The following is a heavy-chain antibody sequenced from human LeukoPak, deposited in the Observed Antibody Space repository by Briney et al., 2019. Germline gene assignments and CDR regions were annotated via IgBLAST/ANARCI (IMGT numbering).Heavy chain of an antibody. D-gene: IGHD4-17*01. V-gene: IGHV1-69*02. CDR3: ASQYYGDYLSRSAFDI. CDR1: GGTFSSYT. Sequence: GSSVKVSCKASGGTFSSYTISWVRQAPGQGLEWMGRIIPILGIANYAQKFQGRVTITADKSTSTAYMELSSLRSEDTAVYYCASQYYGDYLSRSAFDIWGQGTMVTVSS. CDR2: IIPILGIA. J-gene: IGHJ3*02.